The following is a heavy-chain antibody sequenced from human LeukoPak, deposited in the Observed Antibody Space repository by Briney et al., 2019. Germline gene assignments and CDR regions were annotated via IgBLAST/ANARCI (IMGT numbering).Heavy chain of an antibody. J-gene: IGHJ4*02. CDR2: IYYSGST. CDR1: GGSISSYY. Sequence: SETLSLTCTVSGGSISSYYWSWIRQPPGQGLEWIGYIYYSGSTNYNPSLKSRVTISVDTSKNQFSLKLSSVTAADTAMYYCARQYSSSTLRYWGQGTLVTVSS. V-gene: IGHV4-59*01. D-gene: IGHD6-6*01. CDR3: ARQYSSSTLRY.